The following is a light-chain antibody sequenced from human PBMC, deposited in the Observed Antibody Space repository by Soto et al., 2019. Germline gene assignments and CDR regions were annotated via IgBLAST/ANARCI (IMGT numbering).Light chain of an antibody. Sequence: EIVLTQSPDTLSLFPGERATLSCRASQNVGNYLAWYQEKPGQAPRLLISDSSNRATGIPARFSGSGSGTDFTLTISGLEPEDAAVYYCQQRSNWPPITFGQGTRLEIK. J-gene: IGKJ5*01. CDR1: QNVGNY. CDR2: DSS. CDR3: QQRSNWPPIT. V-gene: IGKV3-11*01.